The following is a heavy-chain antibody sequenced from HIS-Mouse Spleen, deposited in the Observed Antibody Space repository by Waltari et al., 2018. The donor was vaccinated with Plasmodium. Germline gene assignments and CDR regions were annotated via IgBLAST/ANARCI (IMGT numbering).Heavy chain of an antibody. V-gene: IGHV3-13*01. J-gene: IGHJ4*02. Sequence: EVQLVESGGGLVQPGGSLRLSCAASRIPSRSYDMHWFRQATGKGLEWVSAIGTAGDTYYPGSVKGRFTISRENAKNSLYLQMNSLRAGDTAVYYCARGPTYSSSYYFDYWGQGTLVTVSS. D-gene: IGHD6-6*01. CDR1: RIPSRSYD. CDR2: IGTAGDT. CDR3: ARGPTYSSSYYFDY.